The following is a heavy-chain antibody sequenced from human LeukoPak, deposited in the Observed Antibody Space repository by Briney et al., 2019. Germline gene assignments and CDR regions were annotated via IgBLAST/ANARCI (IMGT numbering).Heavy chain of an antibody. CDR3: AKLAAAGTEDFDY. V-gene: IGHV3-23*01. J-gene: IGHJ4*02. D-gene: IGHD6-13*01. CDR1: GFTFSSYA. CDR2: ISDGGGST. Sequence: GGSLRLSCAASGFTFSSYAMSWVRQAPGKGLEWVSAISDGGGSTYYADSVQGRFTISRDNSKNTLYLHMTSLRAEDTAVFYCAKLAAAGTEDFDYWGQGTLVTVYS.